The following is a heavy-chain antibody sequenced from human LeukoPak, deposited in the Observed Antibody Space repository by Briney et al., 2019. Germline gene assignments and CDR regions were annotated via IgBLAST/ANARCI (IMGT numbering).Heavy chain of an antibody. CDR3: ARGRGWDYDILPGYVVY. J-gene: IGHJ4*02. D-gene: IGHD3-9*01. CDR2: MNPNSGNT. CDR1: GYTFTSYD. V-gene: IGHV1-8*01. Sequence: GASVKVSCKASGYTFTSYDINWVRQATGQGLEWMGWMNPNSGNTGYAQKFQGRVTMTRNTSISTAYMELSSLRSEDTAVYYCARGRGWDYDILPGYVVYWGQGTLVTVSS.